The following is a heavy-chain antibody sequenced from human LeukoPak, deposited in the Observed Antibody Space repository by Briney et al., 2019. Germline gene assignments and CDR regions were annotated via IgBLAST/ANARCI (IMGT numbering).Heavy chain of an antibody. CDR1: GFSFDRYS. J-gene: IGHJ4*02. V-gene: IGHV3-21*01. CDR2: ISRGGTNI. CDR3: ARDRIVVVTAAFDF. D-gene: IGHD2-21*02. Sequence: GGSLRLSCAASGFSFDRYSMYWVRQAPGKGLEWVASISRGGTNIYYADSVKGRFVISRDDTNNSLILQMNSLTAEDSAVYYCARDRIVVVTAAFDFWGQGTLVTVSS.